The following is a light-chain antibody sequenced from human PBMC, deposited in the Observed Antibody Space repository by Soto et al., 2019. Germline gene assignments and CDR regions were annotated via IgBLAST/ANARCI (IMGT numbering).Light chain of an antibody. CDR1: QDISSY. CDR3: LQLNSYPRS. CDR2: AAS. V-gene: IGKV1-9*01. J-gene: IGKJ1*01. Sequence: DIQLTQSPSFLSASVGDRVTITCRASQDISSYLAWYQQKPGKAPKLLIFAASTLQSGVPSRFSGSGSGTEFTLTIGSLQPEDFATYSCLQLNSYPRSFGQGTRVEIK.